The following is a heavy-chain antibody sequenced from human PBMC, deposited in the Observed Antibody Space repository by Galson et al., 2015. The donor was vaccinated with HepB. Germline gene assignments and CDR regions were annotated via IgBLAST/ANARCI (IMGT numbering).Heavy chain of an antibody. Sequence: SETLSLTCTVSGGSINSYYWTWIRQPAGKGLEWIGRIYISGSTNYNPSLKSRVTMSVDTSTNQFSLKLSSVTAADTAVYYCARSIYCSGGSCYSRWYFDLWGRGTLVTVSS. V-gene: IGHV4-4*07. D-gene: IGHD2-15*01. J-gene: IGHJ2*01. CDR3: ARSIYCSGGSCYSRWYFDL. CDR2: IYISGST. CDR1: GGSINSYY.